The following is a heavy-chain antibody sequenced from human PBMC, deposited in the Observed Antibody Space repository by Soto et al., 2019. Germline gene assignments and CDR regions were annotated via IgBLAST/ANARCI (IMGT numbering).Heavy chain of an antibody. D-gene: IGHD3-22*01. J-gene: IGHJ4*02. CDR2: INAGNGNT. CDR3: AKDTYYYDSSGYYPSNLNFDY. V-gene: IGHV1-3*01. CDR1: GYTFTSYA. Sequence: RASVKVSCKASGYTFTSYAMHWVRQAPGQRLEWMGWINAGNGNTKYSQKFQGRVTITRDTSASTAYMELSSLRSEDTAVYYCAKDTYYYDSSGYYPSNLNFDYWGQGTLVTVSS.